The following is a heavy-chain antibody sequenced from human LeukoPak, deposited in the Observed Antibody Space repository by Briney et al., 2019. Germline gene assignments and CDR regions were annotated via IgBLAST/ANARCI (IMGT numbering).Heavy chain of an antibody. D-gene: IGHD3-10*01. CDR1: GGSISSYS. CDR3: ARGGYYGSGNDFRFDP. J-gene: IGHJ5*02. Sequence: SETLSLTCTVSGGSISSYSWSWIRQSPGKGLECVGYIHYTGSTNYNPSLKSRVTISVETSKKRFSLKLKSETAADTAVYYCARGGYYGSGNDFRFDPWGQGTLVTVSS. CDR2: IHYTGST. V-gene: IGHV4-59*01.